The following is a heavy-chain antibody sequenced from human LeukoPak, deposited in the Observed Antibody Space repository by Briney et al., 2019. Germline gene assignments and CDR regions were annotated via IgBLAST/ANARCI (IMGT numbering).Heavy chain of an antibody. Sequence: GGSLRLSCAASGLTFGSNAMTWVRQAPGKGLEWVSAITDSGGSKYYADSVKGRFTISRDNSKNTLYLQMNSLRAEDTAVYYCAKLGDCSSSSCYPRTPIDYWGQGTLVTVSS. J-gene: IGHJ4*02. CDR3: AKLGDCSSSSCYPRTPIDY. CDR2: ITDSGGSK. D-gene: IGHD2-2*01. V-gene: IGHV3-23*01. CDR1: GLTFGSNA.